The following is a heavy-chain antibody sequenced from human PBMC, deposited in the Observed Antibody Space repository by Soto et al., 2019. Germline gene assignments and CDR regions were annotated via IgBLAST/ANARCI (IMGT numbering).Heavy chain of an antibody. CDR1: GFTFSSYG. CDR3: ARDRVSIAARPKAGGYYYYGMDV. V-gene: IGHV3-33*01. D-gene: IGHD6-6*01. Sequence: GGSLRLSCAASGFTFSSYGMHWVRQAPGKGLEWVAVIWYDGSNKYYADSVKGRFTISRDNSKNTLYLQMNSLRAEDTAVYYCARDRVSIAARPKAGGYYYYGMDVWGQGTTVTVSS. CDR2: IWYDGSNK. J-gene: IGHJ6*02.